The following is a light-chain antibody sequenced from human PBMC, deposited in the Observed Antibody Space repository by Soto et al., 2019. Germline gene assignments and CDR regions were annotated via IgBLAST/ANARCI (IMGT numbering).Light chain of an antibody. Sequence: EIVMTQSPATLSVSLGERATLSCRASQIVSINLAWYQQKPGQAPRLLIYGASTRATGIPARFSGSGSGTEFTVTISSLQSEDFAVYYCQQYNNWPWTFGQGTKVEIK. J-gene: IGKJ1*01. CDR3: QQYNNWPWT. V-gene: IGKV3-15*01. CDR2: GAS. CDR1: QIVSIN.